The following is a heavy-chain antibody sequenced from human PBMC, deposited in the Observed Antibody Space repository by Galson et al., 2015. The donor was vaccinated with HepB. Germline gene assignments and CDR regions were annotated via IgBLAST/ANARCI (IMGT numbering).Heavy chain of an antibody. D-gene: IGHD1-26*01. J-gene: IGHJ4*02. CDR3: ARLVGATIYYFDY. CDR2: IYSDGST. Sequence: SLRLSCAASGLSVSSNYMSWVRQAPGKGLEWVSVIYSDGSTHFADSVKGRFTISRDNSKNTLYLQMNSLRAEDTAVYYCARLVGATIYYFDYWGQGTLVTVSS. V-gene: IGHV3-66*01. CDR1: GLSVSSNY.